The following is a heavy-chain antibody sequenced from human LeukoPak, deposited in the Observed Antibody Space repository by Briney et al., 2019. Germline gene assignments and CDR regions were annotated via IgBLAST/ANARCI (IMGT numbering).Heavy chain of an antibody. D-gene: IGHD2-2*01. CDR3: ARSLGYCSSTSCLGAYYYYGMDV. CDR1: GYTFSSYY. Sequence: ASVKVSCKATGYTFSSYYMHWVRQAPGQGLEWMGWINPNSGGTNYAQKFQGRVTMTRDTSISTAYMELSRLRSEDTAVYYCARSLGYCSSTSCLGAYYYYGMDVWGQGTTVTVSS. V-gene: IGHV1-2*02. CDR2: INPNSGGT. J-gene: IGHJ6*02.